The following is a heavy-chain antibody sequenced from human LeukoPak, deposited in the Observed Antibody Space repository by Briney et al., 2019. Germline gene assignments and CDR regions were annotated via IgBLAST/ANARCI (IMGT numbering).Heavy chain of an antibody. J-gene: IGHJ3*02. V-gene: IGHV3-23*01. CDR2: ISSSGAST. D-gene: IGHD1-26*01. CDR1: GFTFSLYA. CDR3: AKKIGGIYAFDM. Sequence: GGSLRLSCAASGFTFSLYAMSWVRQAPGKGLEWVSVISSSGASTYYADSAKGRFTISRDNSKNTLFVQMDSLRAEDTAVYYCAKKIGGIYAFDMWGRGTMVTVSS.